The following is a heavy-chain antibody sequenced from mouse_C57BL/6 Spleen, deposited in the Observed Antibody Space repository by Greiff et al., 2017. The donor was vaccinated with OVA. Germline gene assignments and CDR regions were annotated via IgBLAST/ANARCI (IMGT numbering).Heavy chain of an antibody. Sequence: QVQLQQSGAELVKPGASVKISCKASGFPFSSYWMNWVKQRPGQGLEWIGQIYPGDGDTNYNGKFKGKATMTADKSSSTAYMQLSSLTSEDSAVYFCARWVTTVAGNAMDYWGQGTSVTVAS. CDR1: GFPFSSYW. CDR2: IYPGDGDT. CDR3: ARWVTTVAGNAMDY. J-gene: IGHJ4*01. V-gene: IGHV1-80*01. D-gene: IGHD1-1*01.